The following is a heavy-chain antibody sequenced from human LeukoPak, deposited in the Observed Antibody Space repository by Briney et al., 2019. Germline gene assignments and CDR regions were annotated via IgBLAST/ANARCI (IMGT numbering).Heavy chain of an antibody. Sequence: KPSETLSLTCAVSGYSISSGRYWGWIRQPPGKGLEWIGSIYHSGSTYSNPSLKSRVTISVDTSKDQFSLNLRSVTAADTAVYYCARSLSTAGIDYWGQGTLVTVSS. J-gene: IGHJ4*02. CDR2: IYHSGST. D-gene: IGHD2-2*01. V-gene: IGHV4-38-2*01. CDR3: ARSLSTAGIDY. CDR1: GYSISSGRY.